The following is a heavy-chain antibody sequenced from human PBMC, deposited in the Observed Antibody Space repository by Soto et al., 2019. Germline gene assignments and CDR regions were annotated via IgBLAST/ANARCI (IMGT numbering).Heavy chain of an antibody. D-gene: IGHD3-3*01. Sequence: SETLSLTCAVYGGSFSGYYWSWIRQPPGKGLEWIGEINHSGSTNYNPSLKSRVTISVDTPKNQFSLKLSSVTAADTAVYYCVGGLVGENWGQGTLVTVSS. CDR1: GGSFSGYY. V-gene: IGHV4-34*01. CDR2: INHSGST. CDR3: VGGLVGEN. J-gene: IGHJ4*02.